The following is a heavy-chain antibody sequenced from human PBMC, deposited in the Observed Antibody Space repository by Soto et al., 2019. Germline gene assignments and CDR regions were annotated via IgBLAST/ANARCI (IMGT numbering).Heavy chain of an antibody. Sequence: EVQLVESGGGLVQPGGSLRLSCAASGFTFSSYWMHWVRQAPGKGLVWDSSISTDASSTSYEDPVKGRFTISRDNAKNTLYLQMNSVRAEDTAVYYCARLPNKSPQNWGQGTLVIVSP. CDR2: ISTDASST. V-gene: IGHV3-74*01. J-gene: IGHJ1*01. CDR1: GFTFSSYW. CDR3: ARLPNKSPQN.